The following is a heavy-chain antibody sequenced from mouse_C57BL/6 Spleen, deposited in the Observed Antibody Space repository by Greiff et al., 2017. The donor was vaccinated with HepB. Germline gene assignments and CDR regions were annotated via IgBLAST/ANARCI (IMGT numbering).Heavy chain of an antibody. CDR2: IYPGSGNT. V-gene: IGHV1-76*01. Sequence: VQLQQSGAELVRPGASVKLSCKASGYTFTDYYINWVKQRPGQGLEWIARIYPGSGNTNYNEKFKGKATLTAEKSSSTAYMQLSSLTSEDSAVYYCAKTGTFWYFDVWGKGTTVTVSS. CDR1: GYTFTDYY. CDR3: AKTGTFWYFDV. D-gene: IGHD4-1*01. J-gene: IGHJ1*03.